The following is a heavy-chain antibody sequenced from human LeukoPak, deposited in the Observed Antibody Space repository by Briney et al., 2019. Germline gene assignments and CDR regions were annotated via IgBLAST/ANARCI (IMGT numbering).Heavy chain of an antibody. Sequence: SQTLSLTCTVSGGSISSGRYDWSWIRQPAGKGLESIGRIYTSGSTNYNPSLQSRVTISVDTSKNQFSLQLSSGIGAGTAVYYCARNCGGVFCYYYVDVWGKGTTITVSS. CDR2: IYTSGST. CDR1: GGSISSGRYD. V-gene: IGHV4-61*02. D-gene: IGHD2-21*01. CDR3: ARNCGGVFCYYYVDV. J-gene: IGHJ6*03.